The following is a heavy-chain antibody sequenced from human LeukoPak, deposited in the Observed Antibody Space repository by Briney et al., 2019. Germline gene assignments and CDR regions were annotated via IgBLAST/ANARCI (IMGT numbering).Heavy chain of an antibody. CDR2: MSPDSDYI. Sequence: GGSLRLSCVASGFTFSRSSMNWVRQAPGKGLEWVSSMSPDSDYIYQADSMKGRFTVSRDNAKNSLYLQMDSLRADDTAVYYCASGGDFDYWGQGTLVTVSS. CDR3: ASGGDFDY. D-gene: IGHD4-17*01. V-gene: IGHV3-21*01. CDR1: GFTFSRSS. J-gene: IGHJ4*02.